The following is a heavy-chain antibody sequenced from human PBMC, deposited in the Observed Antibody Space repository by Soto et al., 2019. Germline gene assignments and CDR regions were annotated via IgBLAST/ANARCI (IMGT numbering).Heavy chain of an antibody. CDR3: ARDYYDILTGQETRDY. D-gene: IGHD3-9*01. V-gene: IGHV1-18*01. CDR2: ISAYNGNA. J-gene: IGHJ4*02. Sequence: QVQLVQSGAEVKKPGASVKVSCKASGYTFTSYGISWVRQAPGQGLEWMGWISAYNGNANYAQKLQGRVTMTTDTSTSTAYMELRSLRSDDTAVYYCARDYYDILTGQETRDYWGQGTLVTVSS. CDR1: GYTFTSYG.